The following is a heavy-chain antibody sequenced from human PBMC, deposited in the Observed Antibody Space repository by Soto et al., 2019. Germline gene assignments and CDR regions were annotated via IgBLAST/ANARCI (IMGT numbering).Heavy chain of an antibody. D-gene: IGHD6-6*01. J-gene: IGHJ3*02. CDR1: GFTFSSYL. Sequence: GGSLILSCASSGFTFSSYLMILVRPAQGKGLEWVANIKQDGSEKYYVDSVKGRFTISRDNAKNSLYLQMNSLRAEDTAVYYCASCGQVAARTHGPHDAFDIWGQGTMVTVSS. CDR3: ASCGQVAARTHGPHDAFDI. CDR2: IKQDGSEK. V-gene: IGHV3-7*01.